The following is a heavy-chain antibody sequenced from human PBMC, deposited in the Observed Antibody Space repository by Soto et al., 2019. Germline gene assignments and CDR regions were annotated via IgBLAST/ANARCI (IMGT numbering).Heavy chain of an antibody. V-gene: IGHV4-31*03. CDR3: AREGGLSDYYYYGMDV. D-gene: IGHD3-3*02. Sequence: PSETLSLTCTVSGGSISSGGYYWSWIRQQPGKGLEWIGYIYYSGSTYYNPSLKSRVTISVDTSKNQFSLKLSSVTAADTAVYYCAREGGLSDYYYYGMDVWGQGTTVTVSS. J-gene: IGHJ6*02. CDR2: IYYSGST. CDR1: GGSISSGGYY.